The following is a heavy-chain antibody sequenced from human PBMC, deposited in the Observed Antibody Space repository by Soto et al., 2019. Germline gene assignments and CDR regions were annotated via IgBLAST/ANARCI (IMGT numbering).Heavy chain of an antibody. V-gene: IGHV3-33*01. CDR3: ARGYYDSSGYYSASRYYYYYYGMDV. J-gene: IGHJ6*02. CDR2: IWYDGSNK. CDR1: GFTFSSYG. Sequence: GGSLRLSCAASGFTFSSYGMHWVRQAPGKGLEWVAVIWYDGSNKYYADSVKGRFTISRDNSKNTLYLQMNSLRAEDTAVYYCARGYYDSSGYYSASRYYYYYYGMDVWGQGTTVTVSS. D-gene: IGHD3-22*01.